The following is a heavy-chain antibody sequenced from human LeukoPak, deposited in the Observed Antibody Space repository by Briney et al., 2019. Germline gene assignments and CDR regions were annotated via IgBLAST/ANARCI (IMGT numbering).Heavy chain of an antibody. D-gene: IGHD5-24*01. J-gene: IGHJ4*02. CDR1: GFTFSSYG. V-gene: IGHV3-33*01. CDR2: MWYDGSNK. CDR3: TRARWLHLWGDC. Sequence: PGGSLRLSCAASGFTFSSYGMHWVRQAPGKGLEWVAVMWYDGSNKYYADSVKGRFTISRDNSKNTLYLQMNSLSAEDTAMYYCTRARWLHLWGDCWGQGTLVTVSS.